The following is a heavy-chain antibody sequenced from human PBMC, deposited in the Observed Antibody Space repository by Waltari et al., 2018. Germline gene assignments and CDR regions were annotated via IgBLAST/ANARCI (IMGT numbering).Heavy chain of an antibody. CDR3: ARTPLQSLDSLSMDV. Sequence: QVQLAQSEAEVKKPGASVKVSCQVSGYTSTGYYIHWVRQAPGQGLEWMGRINPERGVTNYAQNFQCRVTMTRDTSITTAYMEVSRLRSDDTALYYCARTPLQSLDSLSMDVWGQGTTVTVS. CDR2: INPERGVT. J-gene: IGHJ6*02. CDR1: GYTSTGYY. V-gene: IGHV1-2*06. D-gene: IGHD3-3*01.